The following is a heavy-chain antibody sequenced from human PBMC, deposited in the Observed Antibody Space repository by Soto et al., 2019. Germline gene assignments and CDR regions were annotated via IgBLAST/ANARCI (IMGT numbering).Heavy chain of an antibody. Sequence: QVQLVQSGAEVKKPGSSVKVSCKASGGTFSSYAISWVRQAPGQGLEWMGGIIPIFGTANYAQKFQGRVTXTXGXSXXTAYMELSSLRSEDTAVYYCARPPGGRGYYYGMDVWGQGTTVTVSS. CDR2: IIPIFGTA. J-gene: IGHJ6*02. D-gene: IGHD2-15*01. CDR3: ARPPGGRGYYYGMDV. V-gene: IGHV1-69*05. CDR1: GGTFSSYA.